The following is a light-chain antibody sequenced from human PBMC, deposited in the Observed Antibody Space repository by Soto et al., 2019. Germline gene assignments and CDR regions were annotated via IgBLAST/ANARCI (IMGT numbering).Light chain of an antibody. CDR3: QQRSTWPPFS. V-gene: IGKV3-11*01. CDR1: QSIGSY. J-gene: IGKJ3*01. CDR2: DAS. Sequence: EIVLTPPAATLPLSLREGPTLSCSPSQSIGSYLAWYQHKLGQPPRLLIYDASNRATGIPVRFSGSGSGTDFTLTISSLEPEDFAVYYCQQRSTWPPFSFGPGTKVDIK.